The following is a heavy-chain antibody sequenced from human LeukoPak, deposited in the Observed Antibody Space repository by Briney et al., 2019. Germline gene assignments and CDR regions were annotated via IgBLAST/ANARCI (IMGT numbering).Heavy chain of an antibody. CDR3: ARHRAVFEGGGRYPFDY. CDR2: IYYSGTT. V-gene: IGHV4-39*01. D-gene: IGHD3-3*01. J-gene: IGHJ4*02. CDR1: GGSIRSSSYY. Sequence: SETLSLTCTVSGGSIRSSSYYWGWIRQPPGKGLEWMGTIYYSGTTYYNPSLNSRVSAFVDTSKNQFSLRVTSVTAADTAVYYCARHRAVFEGGGRYPFDYWGRGTLVTVSS.